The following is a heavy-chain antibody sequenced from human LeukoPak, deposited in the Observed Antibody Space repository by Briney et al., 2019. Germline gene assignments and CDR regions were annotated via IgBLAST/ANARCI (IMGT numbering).Heavy chain of an antibody. Sequence: PSETLSLTCTVSGGSISSSSYYWGWIRQPPGKGLEWIGSIYYSGSTYYNPSLKSRVIISVDTSKNQFSLKLSSVTAADTAVYYCARTSSHYYDSSGYPGVIDYWGQGTLVTVSS. CDR3: ARTSSHYYDSSGYPGVIDY. D-gene: IGHD3-22*01. CDR2: IYYSGST. CDR1: GGSISSSSYY. J-gene: IGHJ4*02. V-gene: IGHV4-39*07.